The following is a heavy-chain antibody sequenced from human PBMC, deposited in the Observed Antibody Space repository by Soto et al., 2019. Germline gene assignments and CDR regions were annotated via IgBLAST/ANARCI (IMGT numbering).Heavy chain of an antibody. CDR1: GFTFSSYW. CDR3: AREQSNGDFWSGYYTGIYWDAFDI. Sequence: EVQLVESGGGLVQPGGSLRLSCAASGFTFSSYWMHWVRQAPGKGLVWVSRINSDGSSTSYADSVKGRFTISRDNAKNTLYLQMNSLRAEDTAVYYCAREQSNGDFWSGYYTGIYWDAFDIWGQGTMVTVSS. D-gene: IGHD3-3*01. CDR2: INSDGSST. J-gene: IGHJ3*02. V-gene: IGHV3-74*01.